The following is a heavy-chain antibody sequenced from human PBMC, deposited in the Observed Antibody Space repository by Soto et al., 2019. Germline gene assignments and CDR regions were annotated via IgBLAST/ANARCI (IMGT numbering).Heavy chain of an antibody. D-gene: IGHD1-7*01. Sequence: LSQTLSLTCAISGDSVSSNSAAWNWIRQSPSRGLEWLGRTYYRSKWYNDYAVSVKSRITINPDTSKNQFSLQLNSVTPEDTAVYYCARDFDDHKWKYGLYGMDVWGQGTTVTVSS. V-gene: IGHV6-1*01. CDR1: GDSVSSNSAA. J-gene: IGHJ6*02. CDR3: ARDFDDHKWKYGLYGMDV. CDR2: TYYRSKWYN.